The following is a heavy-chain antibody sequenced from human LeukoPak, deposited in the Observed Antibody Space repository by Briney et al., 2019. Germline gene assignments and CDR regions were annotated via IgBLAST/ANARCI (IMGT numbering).Heavy chain of an antibody. D-gene: IGHD6-13*01. CDR3: AKEMGYSSSWYYFDY. CDR1: GFTFSGYA. V-gene: IGHV3-23*01. J-gene: IGHJ4*02. Sequence: GGSLRLSCAASGFTFSGYAMSWVRQAPGKGLEWLSAISGSGDSTYYADSVKGRFTISRDNSKNTLYLQLNNLRAEDTAVYYCAKEMGYSSSWYYFDYWGQATLVTVSS. CDR2: ISGSGDST.